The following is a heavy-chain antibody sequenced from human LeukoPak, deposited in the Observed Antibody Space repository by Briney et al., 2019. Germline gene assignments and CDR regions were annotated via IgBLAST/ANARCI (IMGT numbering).Heavy chain of an antibody. V-gene: IGHV4-38-2*02. CDR1: GYSLTSGYY. Sequence: SETLSLTCTVSGYSLTSGYYWGWIRQPPGKGLEWIASIFHSGSTFYNPSVKSRVTISVDTSKNQFSLKLSSVTAADTAVYYCARSLRVRGVIRFDPWGQGTLVTVSS. CDR2: IFHSGST. J-gene: IGHJ5*02. CDR3: ARSLRVRGVIRFDP. D-gene: IGHD3-10*01.